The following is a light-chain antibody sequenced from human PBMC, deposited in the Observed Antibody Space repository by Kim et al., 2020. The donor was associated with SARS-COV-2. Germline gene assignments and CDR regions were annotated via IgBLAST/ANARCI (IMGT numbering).Light chain of an antibody. Sequence: PGGTVTLTCDSSPGAVTSGHYPYWFQQKPGQAPRTLIYETSNKHSWTPARFSGSLLGGKPALTLSGAQPEDEADYYCFLTYSGEAVFGGGTQLTVL. J-gene: IGLJ2*01. CDR3: FLTYSGEAV. V-gene: IGLV7-46*01. CDR2: ETS. CDR1: PGAVTSGHY.